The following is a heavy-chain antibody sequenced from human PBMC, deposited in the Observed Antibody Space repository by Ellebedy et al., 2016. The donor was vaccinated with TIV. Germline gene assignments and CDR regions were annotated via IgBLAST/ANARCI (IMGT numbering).Heavy chain of an antibody. CDR1: GVSIRSDY. CDR3: ARDRMYYYDSSGSYQYYGMDV. V-gene: IGHV4-59*01. J-gene: IGHJ6*02. Sequence: SETLSLTXSVSGVSIRSDYWSWIRQPPGKGLEWIGYIYNRGRTNYNPSLESRVTISVDTSKNQFSLKLSSVTAADTAVYYCARDRMYYYDSSGSYQYYGMDVWGQGTTVTVSS. CDR2: IYNRGRT. D-gene: IGHD3-22*01.